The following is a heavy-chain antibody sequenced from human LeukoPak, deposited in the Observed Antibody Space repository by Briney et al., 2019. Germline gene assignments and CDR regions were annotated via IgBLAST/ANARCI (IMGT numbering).Heavy chain of an antibody. Sequence: ASVKVSCKASGYTFTGYYMHWVRQAPGQGLEGMGWINPNSGGTNYAQKFQGRVTMTRDTSISTAYMELSRLRSDDTAVYYCARSDSDDYGDYFDYWGQGTLVTVSS. CDR2: INPNSGGT. J-gene: IGHJ4*02. V-gene: IGHV1-2*02. D-gene: IGHD4-17*01. CDR1: GYTFTGYY. CDR3: ARSDSDDYGDYFDY.